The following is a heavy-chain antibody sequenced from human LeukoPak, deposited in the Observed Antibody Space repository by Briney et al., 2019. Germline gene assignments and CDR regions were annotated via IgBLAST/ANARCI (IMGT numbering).Heavy chain of an antibody. V-gene: IGHV5-51*01. CDR3: ARQIAAADFDY. CDR2: IYPGDSDT. D-gene: IGHD6-13*01. J-gene: IGHJ4*02. CDR1: GYSFTSYW. Sequence: GEPLKISCKGSGYSFTSYWIGWVRQMPGKGLEWMGIIYPGDSDTRYSPSFQGNVTIPAHKSINTAYLQWSSLKASDTAMYYCARQIAAADFDYWGQGTLVTVSS.